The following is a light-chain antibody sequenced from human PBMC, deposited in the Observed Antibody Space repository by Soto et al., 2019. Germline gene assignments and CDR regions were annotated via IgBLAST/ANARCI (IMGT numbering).Light chain of an antibody. J-gene: IGKJ4*01. Sequence: DIQMTQSPSSLSASVGERFPITSQASQDISNYLNWYQQKPGKAPKLLIYDASNLETGVPSRFSGSGSGTDFTFTISSLQPEDIATYYCQQYDNLPLTFGGGTKVDIK. CDR3: QQYDNLPLT. V-gene: IGKV1-33*01. CDR1: QDISNY. CDR2: DAS.